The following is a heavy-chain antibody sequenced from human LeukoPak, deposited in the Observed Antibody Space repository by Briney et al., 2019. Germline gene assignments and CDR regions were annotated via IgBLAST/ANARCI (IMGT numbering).Heavy chain of an antibody. CDR3: ARGDNWFDP. Sequence: PSESLSLTCTVSGGSISSYYWSWIRQPPGKGLEWIGYIYYSGNTKYNPSLKSRVTISVDSSKNQFSLRLSSMTAADTAVYYCARGDNWFDPWGQGTLVTVSS. CDR1: GGSISSYY. V-gene: IGHV4-59*01. J-gene: IGHJ5*02. CDR2: IYYSGNT.